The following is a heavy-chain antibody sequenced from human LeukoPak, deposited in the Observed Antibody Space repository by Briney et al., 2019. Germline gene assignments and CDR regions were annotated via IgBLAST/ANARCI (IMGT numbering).Heavy chain of an antibody. CDR3: ARGGRITMVRGVIISERSIDY. Sequence: ASVKVSCKASGYTFTSYDINWVRQATGQGLEWMGWMNPNSGNTGYAQKFQGRVTMTRNTSISTAYMELSSLRSEDTAVYYCARGGRITMVRGVIISERSIDYWGQGTLVTVSS. CDR2: MNPNSGNT. V-gene: IGHV1-8*01. J-gene: IGHJ4*02. CDR1: GYTFTSYD. D-gene: IGHD3-10*01.